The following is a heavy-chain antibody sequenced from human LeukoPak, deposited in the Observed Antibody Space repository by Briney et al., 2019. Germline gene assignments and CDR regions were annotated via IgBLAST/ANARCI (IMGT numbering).Heavy chain of an antibody. CDR1: GFTFSSYW. CDR3: ARDPSAGSES. D-gene: IGHD6-25*01. Sequence: PGGSLRLSCAASGFTFSSYWMSWVRQAPGKGLEWVANIKKDGSENYYVDSVKGRFTISRDNAKKSLYLQVNSLRAEDTAVYYCARDPSAGSESWGQGTLVTVSS. CDR2: IKKDGSEN. V-gene: IGHV3-7*01. J-gene: IGHJ5*02.